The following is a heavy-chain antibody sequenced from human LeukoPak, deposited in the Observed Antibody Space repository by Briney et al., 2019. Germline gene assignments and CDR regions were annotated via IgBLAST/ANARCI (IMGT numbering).Heavy chain of an antibody. CDR3: ARVGHYDILTGYSSPYYFDY. Sequence: ASVRVSCKASGYTFTGYYMHWVRQAPGQGLEWRGWINPKSGVTNYAQKFQARVTMTRDTSISTAYVELTRLRSDDTAVYYSARVGHYDILTGYSSPYYFDYWGQGTLVTVSS. CDR2: INPKSGVT. V-gene: IGHV1-2*02. J-gene: IGHJ4*02. CDR1: GYTFTGYY. D-gene: IGHD3-9*01.